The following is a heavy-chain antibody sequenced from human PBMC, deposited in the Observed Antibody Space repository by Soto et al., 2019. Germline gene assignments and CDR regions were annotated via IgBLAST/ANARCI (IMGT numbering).Heavy chain of an antibody. D-gene: IGHD3-3*01. J-gene: IGHJ5*02. CDR3: ARTYYDFWSGYYTGGGYWFDP. Sequence: HGESLKISCQGSGYSFTSYWIGWVRQMPGKGLEWMGIIYPGDSDTRYSPSFQGQVTISADKSISTAYLQWSSLKASDTAMYYCARTYYDFWSGYYTGGGYWFDPWGQGTLVTVSS. CDR2: IYPGDSDT. V-gene: IGHV5-51*01. CDR1: GYSFTSYW.